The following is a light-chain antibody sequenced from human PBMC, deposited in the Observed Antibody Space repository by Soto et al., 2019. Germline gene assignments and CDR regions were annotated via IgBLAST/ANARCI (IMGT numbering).Light chain of an antibody. V-gene: IGKV3-15*01. CDR3: QQYNNFWT. CDR2: GAS. J-gene: IGKJ1*01. Sequence: EIVMTQSPATLSVSPGERATVSCRASQNVNSNLAWYQQKPGQAPRPLIYGASTRATGIPARFSGSGSGTEFTLTISRLQSEDFAVYYCQQYNNFWTFGQGTKVEIK. CDR1: QNVNSN.